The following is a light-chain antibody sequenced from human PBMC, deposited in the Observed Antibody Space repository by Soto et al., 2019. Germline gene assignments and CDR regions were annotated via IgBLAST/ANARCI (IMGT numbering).Light chain of an antibody. Sequence: EIVMTLSPATLSVSPGERATLSCRASQSVSSDLAWYQQKPGQAPRLLIYGASTRATAIPARFSGSGSGTEFTLNITSLQSEDIAVYYCQQYDSWLVWTFGQGTKVDIK. J-gene: IGKJ1*01. CDR2: GAS. V-gene: IGKV3-15*01. CDR1: QSVSSD. CDR3: QQYDSWLVWT.